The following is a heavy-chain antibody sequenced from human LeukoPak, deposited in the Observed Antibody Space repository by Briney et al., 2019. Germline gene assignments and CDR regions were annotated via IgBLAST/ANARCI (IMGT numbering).Heavy chain of an antibody. J-gene: IGHJ4*02. D-gene: IGHD2-2*02. CDR1: GFTFSSYA. V-gene: IGHV3-23*01. CDR2: ISVNGGST. Sequence: TGGSLRLSCAASGFTFSSYAMTWVRQAPGKGLEWVSSISVNGGSTYYADSVKGRFTISRDNSKNTLYLQMNSLRAEDTAVYYCAKDRDPIYRAHFDYWGQGTLVTVSS. CDR3: AKDRDPIYRAHFDY.